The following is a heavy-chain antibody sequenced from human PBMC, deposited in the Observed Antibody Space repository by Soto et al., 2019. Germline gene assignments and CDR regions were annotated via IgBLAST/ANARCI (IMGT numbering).Heavy chain of an antibody. D-gene: IGHD2-21*01. CDR3: GRHLFSDV. CDR2: FSYSGTT. J-gene: IGHJ6*02. CDR1: GDSISNYY. V-gene: IGHV4-59*08. Sequence: QVQLQESGPGLVKPSETLSLTCSVSGDSISNYYWNWIRQPPGKGLEWIGYFSYSGTTNYNPSLXSXVXXSADTSKNQFFLKLSSVTAADTAVYYCGRHLFSDVWGQGTTVTVSS.